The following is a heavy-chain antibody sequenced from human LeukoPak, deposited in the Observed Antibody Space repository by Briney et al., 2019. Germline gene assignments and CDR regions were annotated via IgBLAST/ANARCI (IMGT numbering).Heavy chain of an antibody. J-gene: IGHJ4*02. CDR3: RGAYYDSGGPEYYFDY. D-gene: IGHD3-22*01. Sequence: QSGGSLRLSCAASGFTFSGSALHWVRQASGKGLEWVGRIRGKGASYSTAYAASVKGRFTISRDDSKNTAYLQMNSLKTEDTAVYYSRGAYYDSGGPEYYFDYWGQGTLVTVSS. CDR1: GFTFSGSA. CDR2: IRGKGASYST. V-gene: IGHV3-73*01.